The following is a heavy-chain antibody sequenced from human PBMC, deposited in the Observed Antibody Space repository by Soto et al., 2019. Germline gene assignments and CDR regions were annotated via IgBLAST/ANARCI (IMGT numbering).Heavy chain of an antibody. D-gene: IGHD1-26*01. CDR3: AKDKLGATKGVDFDY. Sequence: QVQLVESGGGVVQPGRSLRLSCAASGFTFSSYGMHWVRQAPGKGLEWVAVISYDGSNKYYADSVKGRFTIYRDNSKNTLYLQMNSLRAEDTAVYYCAKDKLGATKGVDFDYSVQGTLVTVSS. CDR1: GFTFSSYG. J-gene: IGHJ4*02. CDR2: ISYDGSNK. V-gene: IGHV3-30*18.